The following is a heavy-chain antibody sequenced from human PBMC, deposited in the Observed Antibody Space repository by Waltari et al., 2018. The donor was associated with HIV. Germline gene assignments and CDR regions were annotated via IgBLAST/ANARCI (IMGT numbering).Heavy chain of an antibody. J-gene: IGHJ6*02. CDR2: INHRGST. CDR1: GGSFSGYY. V-gene: IGHV4-34*01. D-gene: IGHD2-2*02. Sequence: QVQLQQWGAGLLKPSETLSLTCAVYGGSFSGYYWSWIRQPPGKGLEWIGEINHRGSTNYNPSRRGRVIISVDTSMNQFSLKLSSGTAADTAVYYCARARYCSSTRCYTKGRRNSFYYYALDVWGQGTTVTVSS. CDR3: ARARYCSSTRCYTKGRRNSFYYYALDV.